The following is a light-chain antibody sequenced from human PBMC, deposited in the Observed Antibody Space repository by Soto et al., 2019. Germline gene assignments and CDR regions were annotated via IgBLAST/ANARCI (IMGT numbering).Light chain of an antibody. CDR3: QQYGSSALT. Sequence: ELVLTQSPGTLSLSPGERATLSCRASQSVSSIYLAWYQQKPGQAPRLRIYGASSRPTGIPDRFSGSGSGTDVTLAISRLEPEDVAVYYCQQYGSSALTFGGGTKVEIK. J-gene: IGKJ4*01. V-gene: IGKV3-20*01. CDR1: QSVSSIY. CDR2: GAS.